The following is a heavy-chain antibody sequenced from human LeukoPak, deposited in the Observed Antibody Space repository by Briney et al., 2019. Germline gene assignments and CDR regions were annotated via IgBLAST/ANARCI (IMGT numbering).Heavy chain of an antibody. V-gene: IGHV4-30-2*01. D-gene: IGHD4-17*01. Sequence: SETLSLTCTVSGGSISSGGYSWSWIRQPPGKGLEWIGNIYYSGSTYYNPSLKSRVTISVDRSKNQFSLKLTSVTAADTAVYYCARAFPFDDYGDPDAFDIWGQGTMVTVSS. CDR2: IYYSGST. J-gene: IGHJ3*02. CDR3: ARAFPFDDYGDPDAFDI. CDR1: GGSISSGGYS.